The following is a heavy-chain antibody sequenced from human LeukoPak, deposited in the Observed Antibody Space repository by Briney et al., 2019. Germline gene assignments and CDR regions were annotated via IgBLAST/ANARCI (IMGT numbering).Heavy chain of an antibody. CDR1: GYTFTGYY. Sequence: ASVKVSCKASGYTFTGYYMHWMRQAPGQGLEWMGRINPNSGGTNYAQKFQGRVTMTRDTSISTAYMELSRLRSDDTAVYYCASPRYYDSSGYLNDAFDIWGQGTMVTVSS. CDR2: INPNSGGT. V-gene: IGHV1-2*06. D-gene: IGHD3-22*01. J-gene: IGHJ3*02. CDR3: ASPRYYDSSGYLNDAFDI.